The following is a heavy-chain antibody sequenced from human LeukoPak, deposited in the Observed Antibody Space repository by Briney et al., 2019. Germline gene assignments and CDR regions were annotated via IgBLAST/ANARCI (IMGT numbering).Heavy chain of an antibody. Sequence: SETLSLTCTVSGGSIISGDYYWSWIRQSPGKDLEWIGYIYYTGSTYYNPSLKSRVTISVDTSKNRYSLKLSSVTAADTAVYCCARTSGDYAYYFDCWGQGTLVTVSS. CDR1: GGSIISGDYY. V-gene: IGHV4-30-4*01. D-gene: IGHD4-17*01. CDR3: ARTSGDYAYYFDC. J-gene: IGHJ4*02. CDR2: IYYTGST.